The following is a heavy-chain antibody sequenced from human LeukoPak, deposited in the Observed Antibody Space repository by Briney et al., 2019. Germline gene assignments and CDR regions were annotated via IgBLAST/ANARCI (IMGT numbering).Heavy chain of an antibody. J-gene: IGHJ4*02. Sequence: SETLPLTCTVSGGSISSYYWSWIRQPPGKGLEWIGYIYYSGSTNYNPSLKSRVTISVDTSENQFSLKLSSVTAADTAVYYCARVSPVVAAVDYWGQGTLVTVSS. V-gene: IGHV4-59*01. CDR2: IYYSGST. CDR1: GGSISSYY. D-gene: IGHD2-15*01. CDR3: ARVSPVVAAVDY.